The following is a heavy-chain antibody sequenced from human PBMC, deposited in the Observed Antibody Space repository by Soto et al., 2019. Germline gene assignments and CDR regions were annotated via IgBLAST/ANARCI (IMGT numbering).Heavy chain of an antibody. CDR2: IYYSGST. J-gene: IGHJ4*02. CDR1: GGSVSSGSHY. D-gene: IGHD5-18*01. V-gene: IGHV4-61*01. Sequence: QVQLQESGPGLVKPSETLSLTCTVSGGSVSSGSHYWSWIRQPPGKGLEWIGYIYYSGSTNYNPSLTSRLTISVDTSKNQFSLKLSSVTAADTGLYYCASVATAMVDYWGQGTLVTVSS. CDR3: ASVATAMVDY.